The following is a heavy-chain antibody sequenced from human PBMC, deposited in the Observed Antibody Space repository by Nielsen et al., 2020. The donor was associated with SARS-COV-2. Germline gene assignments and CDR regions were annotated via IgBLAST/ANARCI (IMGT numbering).Heavy chain of an antibody. CDR2: IKSKTDGGTT. V-gene: IGHV3-15*05. CDR1: GIVVSNAW. J-gene: IGHJ4*02. CDR3: TIGIGSFDY. Sequence: GESLKISCAGSGIVVSNAWMSWVRQAPGKGLEWVGLIKSKTDGGTTDFAAPVNGRISISRDDSKNTLYLQMNSLKTEDTAVYYCTIGIGSFDYWGQGTLVTVSS. D-gene: IGHD1-26*01.